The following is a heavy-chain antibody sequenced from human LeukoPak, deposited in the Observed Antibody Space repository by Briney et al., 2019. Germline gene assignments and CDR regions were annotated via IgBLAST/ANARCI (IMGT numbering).Heavy chain of an antibody. V-gene: IGHV4-39*01. CDR2: IYYSGIT. D-gene: IGHD3-10*01. Sequence: KPSETLSLPCTVSGGSISSSSYYWGWIRQPPGKGLEWIGSIYYSGITYYNPSLKSRVTISVDTSKNQFSLKLSSVTAADTAVYYCARQDVSITPHSSLFDYWGQGTLVTVSS. J-gene: IGHJ4*02. CDR1: GGSISSSSYY. CDR3: ARQDVSITPHSSLFDY.